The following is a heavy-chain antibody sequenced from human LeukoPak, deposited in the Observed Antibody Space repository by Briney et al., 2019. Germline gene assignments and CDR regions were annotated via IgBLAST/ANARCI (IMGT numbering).Heavy chain of an antibody. V-gene: IGHV3-23*01. D-gene: IGHD6-6*01. CDR1: GFTFSSYA. J-gene: IGHJ4*02. CDR2: ISGSGGST. CDR3: AKPSLMYRSSFAYFDY. Sequence: GGSLRLSCAASGFTFSSYAMSWVRQAPGKGLEWVSAISGSGGSTYYADSVKGRFTISRDNSKNTLYLQMNSLRAEDAAVYYCAKPSLMYRSSFAYFDYWGQGTLVTVSS.